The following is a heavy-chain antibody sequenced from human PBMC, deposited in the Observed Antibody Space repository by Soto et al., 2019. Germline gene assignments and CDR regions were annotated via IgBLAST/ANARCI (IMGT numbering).Heavy chain of an antibody. V-gene: IGHV3-30*18. J-gene: IGHJ4*02. CDR1: GFTFSSYG. D-gene: IGHD5-12*01. CDR2: ISYDGSNK. Sequence: GGSLRLSCAASGFTFSSYGMHWVRQAPGKGLEWVAVISYDGSNKYYADSVKGRFTISRDNSKNTLYLQMNSLRAEDTAVYYCAKDRDIVASYYFDYWGQGTLVTVSS. CDR3: AKDRDIVASYYFDY.